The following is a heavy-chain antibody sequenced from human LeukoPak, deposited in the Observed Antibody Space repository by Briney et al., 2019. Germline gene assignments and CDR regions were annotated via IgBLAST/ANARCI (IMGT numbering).Heavy chain of an antibody. CDR3: ATALPPNCSSTSCYFDY. V-gene: IGHV4-34*01. D-gene: IGHD2-2*01. J-gene: IGHJ4*02. CDR2: INHSGST. Sequence: SETLSLTCAVYGGSFSGYYWSWIRQPPGKGLEWIGEINHSGSTNYNPSLKSRVTISVDTSKNQFSLKLSSVTAADTAVYYCATALPPNCSSTSCYFDYWGQGTLVTVSS. CDR1: GGSFSGYY.